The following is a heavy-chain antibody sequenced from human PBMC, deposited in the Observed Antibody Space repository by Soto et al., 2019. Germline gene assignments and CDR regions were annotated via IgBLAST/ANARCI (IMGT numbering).Heavy chain of an antibody. D-gene: IGHD3-10*01. CDR3: VHRLPRQASGSYYLDY. J-gene: IGHJ4*02. CDR2: IYWNGDK. CDR1: GFSLSTGGMG. Sequence: SGPTLVNPTQALTLTCTFSGFSLSTGGMGVGWIRQSPGKAPEWLALIYWNGDKRYSPSLKSRLTITKDTSKDQVVLTMTNMDPVDTATYYCVHRLPRQASGSYYLDYWGQGTLVTVSS. V-gene: IGHV2-5*01.